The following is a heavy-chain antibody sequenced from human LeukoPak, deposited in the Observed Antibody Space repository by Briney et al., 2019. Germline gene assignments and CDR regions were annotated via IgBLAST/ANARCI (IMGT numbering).Heavy chain of an antibody. CDR2: ISGSGGST. V-gene: IGHV3-23*01. CDR1: GFIFSSYA. CDR3: AKDYGDYVGWIYYFDY. Sequence: GGSLRLSCAASGFIFSSYAMSWVRQAPGKGLEWVSTISGSGGSTYYADSVKGRFTISRDNSKNTVYLQMNSLRAEDTAVYYCAKDYGDYVGWIYYFDYWGQGTLVTVSS. J-gene: IGHJ4*02. D-gene: IGHD4-17*01.